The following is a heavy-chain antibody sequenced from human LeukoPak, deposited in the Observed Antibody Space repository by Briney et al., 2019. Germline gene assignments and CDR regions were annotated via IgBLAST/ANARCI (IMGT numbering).Heavy chain of an antibody. CDR3: ARRYYNLLTGSYYFDY. Sequence: GESLKISCKGSGYSFTSYWIGWVRQMPGKGLEWMGIIYLGDSDTRYSPSFQGQVTTSADKSINTAYLQWSSLKASDIAMYYCARRYYNLLTGSYYFDYWGQGTLVTVSS. CDR1: GYSFTSYW. D-gene: IGHD3-9*01. CDR2: IYLGDSDT. J-gene: IGHJ4*02. V-gene: IGHV5-51*01.